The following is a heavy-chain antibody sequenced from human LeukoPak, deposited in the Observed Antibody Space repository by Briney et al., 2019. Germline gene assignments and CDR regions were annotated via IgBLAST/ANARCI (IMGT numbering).Heavy chain of an antibody. J-gene: IGHJ4*02. CDR3: ARDSYYDSSGYPY. CDR2: INPNSGGT. D-gene: IGHD3-22*01. V-gene: IGHV1-2*02. CDR1: GYTFTGYY. Sequence: ASVKVSCKASGYTFTGYYMHWVRQAPGQGLEWMGWINPNSGGTNYAQKFQGRVTMTRDTSISTAYMELSRVRSDDTAVYYCARDSYYDSSGYPYWGQATLVTVSS.